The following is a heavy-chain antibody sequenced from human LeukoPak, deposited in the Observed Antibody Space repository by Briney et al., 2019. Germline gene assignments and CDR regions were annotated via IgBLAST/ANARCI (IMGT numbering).Heavy chain of an antibody. CDR3: ARSTGDFGSLDY. Sequence: RPGGSLRLSCAASGFTFSSYAMHWVRQAPGKGLEWMAVISYDGSNKYYADSVKGRFTISRDNSKNTLYLQMNSLRAEDTAVYYCARSTGDFGSLDYWGQGTLVTVSS. CDR2: ISYDGSNK. V-gene: IGHV3-30-3*01. D-gene: IGHD7-27*01. J-gene: IGHJ4*02. CDR1: GFTFSSYA.